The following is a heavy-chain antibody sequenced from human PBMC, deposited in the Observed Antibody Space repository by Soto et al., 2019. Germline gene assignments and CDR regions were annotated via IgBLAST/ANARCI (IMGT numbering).Heavy chain of an antibody. V-gene: IGHV3-48*01. Sequence: GGSLRLSCAASGFTFSSYSMNWVRQAPGKGLEWVSYISSSSSTIYYADSVKGRFTISRDNAKNSLYLQMNSLRAEDTDLFYCAREVDDYIWGSYPPHWGQGTLVTVSS. J-gene: IGHJ4*02. CDR3: AREVDDYIWGSYPPH. CDR1: GFTFSSYS. CDR2: ISSSSSTI. D-gene: IGHD3-16*01.